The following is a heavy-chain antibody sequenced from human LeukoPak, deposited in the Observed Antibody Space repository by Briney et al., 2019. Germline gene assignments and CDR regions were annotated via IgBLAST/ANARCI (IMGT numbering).Heavy chain of an antibody. CDR3: GRSRRINASLYYYMDV. J-gene: IGHJ6*03. Sequence: PGGSLRLSCTVSGFTVSSNSMSWVRQAPGKGLEWVSFIYSDNIHYSDSVKGRFTISRDNSKNTVYLLMNSLRTEDTAVYYCGRSRRINASLYYYMDVWGKGTTVTVSS. CDR1: GFTVSSNS. V-gene: IGHV3-53*01. D-gene: IGHD2-15*01. CDR2: IYSDNI.